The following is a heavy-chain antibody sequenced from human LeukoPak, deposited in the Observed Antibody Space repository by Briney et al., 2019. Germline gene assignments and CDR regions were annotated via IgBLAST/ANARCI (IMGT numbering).Heavy chain of an antibody. Sequence: SETLSLTCTVSGGSISSYYWSWIRQPPGKGLEWIGYIYYSGSTNYNPSLKSRVTISVDTSKNQFSLKLSSVTAADTAVYYCARTGELGEGYYGMDVWGQGTTVTVSS. V-gene: IGHV4-59*08. CDR2: IYYSGST. CDR1: GGSISSYY. J-gene: IGHJ6*02. D-gene: IGHD3-16*01. CDR3: ARTGELGEGYYGMDV.